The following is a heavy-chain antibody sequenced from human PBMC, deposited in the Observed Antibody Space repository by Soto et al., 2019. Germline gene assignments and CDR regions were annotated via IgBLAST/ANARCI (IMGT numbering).Heavy chain of an antibody. CDR3: AAVGITIFGVVTDCYGMDV. J-gene: IGHJ6*02. Sequence: QMQLVQSGPEVKKPGTSVKVSCKASGFTFTSSAVQWVRQARGQRLEWIGWIVVGNGNTNYAQKFQERVTITRDMSTSTAYVELGSLRFEDTAVYYCAAVGITIFGVVTDCYGMDVWGQGTTVTVSS. V-gene: IGHV1-58*01. CDR1: GFTFTSSA. CDR2: IVVGNGNT. D-gene: IGHD3-3*01.